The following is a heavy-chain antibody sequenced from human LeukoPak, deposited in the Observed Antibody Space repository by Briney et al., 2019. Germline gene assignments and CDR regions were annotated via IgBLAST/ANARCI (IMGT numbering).Heavy chain of an antibody. CDR3: ARVAGYSSSSRNFDY. D-gene: IGHD6-6*01. J-gene: IGHJ4*02. V-gene: IGHV4-39*07. CDR2: TYYSGST. CDR1: GGSISSSSYY. Sequence: PSETLSLTCTVSGGSISSSSYYWGWIRQPPGKGLEWIGSTYYSGSTYYNPSLKSRVTISVDTSKNQFSLKLSSVTAADTAVYYCARVAGYSSSSRNFDYWGQGTLVTVSS.